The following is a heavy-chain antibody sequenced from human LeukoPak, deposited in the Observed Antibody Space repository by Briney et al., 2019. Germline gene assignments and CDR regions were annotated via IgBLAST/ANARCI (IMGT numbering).Heavy chain of an antibody. V-gene: IGHV4-59*01. Sequence: SETLSLTCAVYGGSFSGYYWSWIRQPPGKRLEWIGRIYYSGSTNYNPSLKSRVTISVDTSKNQFSLKLSSVTAADTAVYYCARVGTYYDFWSGVNYYYYGMDVWGQGTTVTVSS. CDR1: GGSFSGYY. CDR2: IYYSGST. D-gene: IGHD3-3*01. CDR3: ARVGTYYDFWSGVNYYYYGMDV. J-gene: IGHJ6*02.